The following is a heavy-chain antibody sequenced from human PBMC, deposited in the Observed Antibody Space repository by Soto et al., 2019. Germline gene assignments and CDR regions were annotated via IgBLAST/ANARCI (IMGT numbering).Heavy chain of an antibody. V-gene: IGHV4-30-2*01. Sequence: PSETLSLTCAVSGGSISSGGYSWNWIRQPPGKGLEWIGYIYHSGSTYYNPSLKSRVTISVDKSNNQFSLKLSSVTAADTAVYYCARDSLHGYYFESWGQGTLVTVFS. CDR1: GGSISSGGYS. CDR2: IYHSGST. CDR3: ARDSLHGYYFES. D-gene: IGHD3-22*01. J-gene: IGHJ4*02.